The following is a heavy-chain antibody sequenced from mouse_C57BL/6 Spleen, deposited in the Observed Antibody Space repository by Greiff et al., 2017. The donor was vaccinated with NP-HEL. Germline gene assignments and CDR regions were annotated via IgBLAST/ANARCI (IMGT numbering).Heavy chain of an antibody. Sequence: QVQLKESGTELVKPGASVKLSCKASGYTFTSYWMHWVKQRPGQGLEWIGNINPSNGGTNYNEKFKSKATLTVDKSSSTAYMQLSSLTSEDSAVYYCARDGYYPHWYFDVWGTGTTVTVSS. CDR2: INPSNGGT. V-gene: IGHV1-53*01. J-gene: IGHJ1*03. CDR1: GYTFTSYW. CDR3: ARDGYYPHWYFDV. D-gene: IGHD2-3*01.